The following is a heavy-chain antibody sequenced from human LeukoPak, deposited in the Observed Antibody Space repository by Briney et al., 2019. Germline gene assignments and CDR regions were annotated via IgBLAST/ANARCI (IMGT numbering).Heavy chain of an antibody. CDR1: GGTFSSYA. CDR2: IIPIFGIA. J-gene: IGHJ4*02. CDR3: ARDQAGYNYDAYFDY. V-gene: IGHV1-69*04. D-gene: IGHD5-24*01. Sequence: GASVKVSCKASGGTFSSYAISWVRQAPGQGLEWMGRIIPIFGIANYAQKFQGRVTITADKSTSTAYMELSSLRSEDTAVYDCARDQAGYNYDAYFDYWGQGTLVTVSS.